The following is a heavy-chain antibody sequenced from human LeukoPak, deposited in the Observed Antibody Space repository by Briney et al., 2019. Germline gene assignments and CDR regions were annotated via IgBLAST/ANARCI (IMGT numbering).Heavy chain of an antibody. V-gene: IGHV4-4*02. CDR3: ARDLYNSGGDY. CDR1: GDSISSSNW. D-gene: IGHD6-19*01. J-gene: IGHJ4*02. CDR2: IYHSGST. Sequence: SGTLSLTCAVSGDSISSSNWWSWVRLPPGKGLEWIGEIYHSGSTNYHPSLKSRVTISVDTSKNQFSLKLSSVTAADTAVYYCARDLYNSGGDYWGQGTLVTVSS.